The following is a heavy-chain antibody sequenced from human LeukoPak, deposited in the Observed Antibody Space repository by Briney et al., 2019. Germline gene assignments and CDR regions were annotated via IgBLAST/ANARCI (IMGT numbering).Heavy chain of an antibody. CDR3: ARFAGGGTYYYFIPV. CDR1: GFTFSSYT. D-gene: IGHD4-23*01. J-gene: IGHJ6*03. CDR2: IGTSSTTI. V-gene: IGHV3-48*04. Sequence: GGSLRLSCAASGFTFSSYTMNWVRQPPGKGLEWVSNIGTSSTTIYYADSGKGRFTISRDNAKNSLYLQMNSLRADDTAVYYCARFAGGGTYYYFIPVGGKGPAVTVFS.